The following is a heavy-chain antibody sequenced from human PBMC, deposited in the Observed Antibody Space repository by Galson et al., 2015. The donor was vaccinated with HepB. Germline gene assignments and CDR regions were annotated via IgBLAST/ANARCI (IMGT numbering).Heavy chain of an antibody. D-gene: IGHD2-2*01. CDR3: AKLDRGTSTWYRVPVDS. CDR1: GFTFDKYS. CDR2: INWNGGST. V-gene: IGHV3-20*04. Sequence: SLRLSCAASGFTFDKYSMSWVRQAPGKGLEWVSGINWNGGSTGYADSVKGRFTISRDNAKNSLYLQMSSLRGEDTALYYCAKLDRGTSTWYRVPVDSWGQGTLVTVSS. J-gene: IGHJ4*02.